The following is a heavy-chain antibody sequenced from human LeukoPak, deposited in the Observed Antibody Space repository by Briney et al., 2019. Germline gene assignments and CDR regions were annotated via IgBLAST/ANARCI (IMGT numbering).Heavy chain of an antibody. J-gene: IGHJ5*02. D-gene: IGHD6-13*01. V-gene: IGHV4-34*01. Sequence: PSETLSLTCAVDGGSFSGYYWSWIRQPPGKGLEWNGEINHSGSTNYNPTLKSRVTISVDTSKNQFSLKLSSVTAADTAVYYCARESAGTGGWFDPWGQGTLVTVSS. CDR2: INHSGST. CDR3: ARESAGTGGWFDP. CDR1: GGSFSGYY.